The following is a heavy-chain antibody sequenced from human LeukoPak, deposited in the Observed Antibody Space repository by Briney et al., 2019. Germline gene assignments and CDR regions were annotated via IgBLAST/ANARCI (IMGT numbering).Heavy chain of an antibody. V-gene: IGHV4-38-2*02. CDR3: AREYGTTGKFDY. CDR2: IYHSGST. Sequence: SETLSLTCAVSGYSISSGYYWGWIRQPPGKGLEWIGSIYHSGSTYYNPSLKSRVTISVDTSKNQFSLKLSSVTAADTAVYYCAREYGTTGKFDYWGQGTLVTVSS. J-gene: IGHJ4*02. CDR1: GYSISSGYY. D-gene: IGHD1-1*01.